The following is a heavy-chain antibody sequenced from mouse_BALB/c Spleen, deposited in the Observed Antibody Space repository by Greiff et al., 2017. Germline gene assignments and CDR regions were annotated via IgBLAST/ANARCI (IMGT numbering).Heavy chain of an antibody. J-gene: IGHJ2*01. CDR1: GFTFSSYG. CDR3: ARDGHYFDY. Sequence: EVHLVESGGGLVKPGGSLKLSCAASGFTFSSYGMSWVRQTPEKRLEWVASISSGGSTYYPDSVKGRFTISRDNARNILYLQMSSLRSEDTAMYYCARDGHYFDYWGQGTTLTVSS. V-gene: IGHV5-6-5*01. D-gene: IGHD1-1*02. CDR2: ISSGGST.